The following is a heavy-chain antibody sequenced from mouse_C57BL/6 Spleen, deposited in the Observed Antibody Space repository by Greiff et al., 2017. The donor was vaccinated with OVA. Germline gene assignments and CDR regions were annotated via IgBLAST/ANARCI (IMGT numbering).Heavy chain of an antibody. J-gene: IGHJ3*01. CDR3: TSVYYGSPFAY. V-gene: IGHV1-15*01. Sequence: QVQLQQSGAELVRPGASVTLSCKASGYTFTDYEMHWVKQTPVHGLEWIGAIDPETGGTAYNQKFKGKAILTADKSSSTADMELRSLTSEDSAVYYCTSVYYGSPFAYWGQGTLVTVSA. CDR1: GYTFTDYE. D-gene: IGHD1-1*01. CDR2: IDPETGGT.